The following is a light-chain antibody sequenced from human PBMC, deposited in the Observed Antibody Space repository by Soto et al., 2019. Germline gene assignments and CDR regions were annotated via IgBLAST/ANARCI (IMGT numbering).Light chain of an antibody. CDR1: ERVSSSY. Sequence: EVVLTQSRDTLSLSPGQIATLSFRAIERVSSSYFAWYQKKAGQAPRLXVYAASRRAAGIPDRFSGGGSETDLTLTISRLETEDFAVYYCQQYGTSPPITFGQGTKVDIK. CDR2: AAS. CDR3: QQYGTSPPIT. J-gene: IGKJ2*01. V-gene: IGKV3-20*01.